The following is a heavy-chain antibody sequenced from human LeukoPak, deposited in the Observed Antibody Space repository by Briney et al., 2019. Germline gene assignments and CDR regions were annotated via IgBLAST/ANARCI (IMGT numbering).Heavy chain of an antibody. J-gene: IGHJ3*02. D-gene: IGHD2-2*01. CDR3: ARASSSSAPLNAFDI. CDR1: GGSISSYY. V-gene: IGHV4-4*07. CDR2: IYTSGST. Sequence: PSETLSLTCTVSGGSISSYYWSWIRQPAGKGLEWIGRIYTSGSTNYNPSLKSRVTMSVDTSKNQLSLKLSSVTAADTAVYYCARASSSSAPLNAFDIWGQGTMVTVSS.